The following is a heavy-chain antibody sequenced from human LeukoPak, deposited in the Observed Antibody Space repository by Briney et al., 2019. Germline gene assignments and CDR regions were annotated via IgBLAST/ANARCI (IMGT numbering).Heavy chain of an antibody. Sequence: GESLEISCKGSGYSFTSYWIGWVRQMPGKGLEWMGIIYPGDSDTRYSPSFQGQVTISAAKSISTAYLQWSSLKASDTAMYYCARHRTPYYYDSSGGAFDIWGQGTMVTVSS. CDR1: GYSFTSYW. CDR2: IYPGDSDT. D-gene: IGHD3-22*01. CDR3: ARHRTPYYYDSSGGAFDI. J-gene: IGHJ3*02. V-gene: IGHV5-51*01.